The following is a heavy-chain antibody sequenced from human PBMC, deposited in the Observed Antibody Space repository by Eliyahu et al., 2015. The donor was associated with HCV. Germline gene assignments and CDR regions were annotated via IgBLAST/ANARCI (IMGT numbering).Heavy chain of an antibody. CDR3: TTDYYDSSGYYSAEDY. Sequence: EVQLVESGGGLVKPGGSLRLSCAASGFTFSNXWMNWVRQAPGKGLEWVGRIKSKTDGGTTDYAAPVKGRFTISRDDSKNTLYLQMNSLKTEDTAVYYCTTDYYDSSGYYSAEDYWGQGTLVTVSS. D-gene: IGHD3-22*01. CDR2: IKSKTDGGTT. V-gene: IGHV3-15*07. CDR1: GFTFSNXW. J-gene: IGHJ4*02.